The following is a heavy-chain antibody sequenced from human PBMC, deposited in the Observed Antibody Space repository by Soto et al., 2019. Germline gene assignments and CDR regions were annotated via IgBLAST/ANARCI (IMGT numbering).Heavy chain of an antibody. CDR3: ARELYSSSSNWFDP. CDR1: GGSINSGDYY. V-gene: IGHV4-30-4*01. CDR2: IYYSGST. Sequence: KPSETLSLTCTVSGGSINSGDYYWSWIRQPPGKGLEWIGYIYYSGSTNYNPSLKSRVTISVDTSKNQFSLKLSSVTAADTAVYYCARELYSSSSNWFDPWGQGTLVTVSS. J-gene: IGHJ5*02. D-gene: IGHD6-13*01.